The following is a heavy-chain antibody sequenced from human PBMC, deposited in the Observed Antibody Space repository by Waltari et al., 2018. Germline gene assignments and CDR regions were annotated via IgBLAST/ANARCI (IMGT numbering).Heavy chain of an antibody. Sequence: EVQLVESGGGLAKPGGSLRLSCAASGFSFSYYYMSWLRQAPGKGLEWISGIVSGGGSTYYADSVKGRFTISRENAKNTLYLQMDSLRAEDTAVYYCARAYCTGSGCYDYFDFWGQGVLVTVSS. V-gene: IGHV3-66*01. CDR1: GFSFSYYY. CDR2: IVSGGGST. D-gene: IGHD2-8*02. CDR3: ARAYCTGSGCYDYFDF. J-gene: IGHJ4*02.